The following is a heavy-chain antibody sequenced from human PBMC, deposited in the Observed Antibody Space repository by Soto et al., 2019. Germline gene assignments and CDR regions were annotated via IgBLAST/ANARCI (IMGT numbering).Heavy chain of an antibody. D-gene: IGHD6-19*01. CDR2: IYGGGTT. Sequence: EVQLVESGGGLIQPGGSLRLSCAASGFTVSSKYMTWVRQAPGKGLEWVSVIYGGGTTYYADSVKGRFTISRDNSKNTLYLQRNSLRSEDTAVHFCVHITGWPGFDFWGQGTLVTVSS. CDR3: VHITGWPGFDF. CDR1: GFTVSSKY. V-gene: IGHV3-53*01. J-gene: IGHJ4*02.